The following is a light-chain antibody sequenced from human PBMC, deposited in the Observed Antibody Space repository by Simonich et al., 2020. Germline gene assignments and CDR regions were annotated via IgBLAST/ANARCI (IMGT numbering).Light chain of an antibody. V-gene: IGLV9-49*01. J-gene: IGLJ2*01. CDR2: VGTGGRVE. CDR1: SGYSNYK. CDR3: GADHGSGSNFVV. Sequence: QPVLTQPPSASASLGASVTLTCTLSSGYSNYKVDWYQQRPGKGPRFVMRVGTGGRVEAKGEGITDRFSGLGSGLNRYLTIKNIQEEDESDYHCGADHGSGSNFVVFGGGTKLTVL.